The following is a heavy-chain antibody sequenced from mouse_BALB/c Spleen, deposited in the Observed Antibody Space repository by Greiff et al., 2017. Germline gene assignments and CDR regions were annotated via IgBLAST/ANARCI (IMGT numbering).Heavy chain of an antibody. CDR3: AREDYAGMDY. CDR1: GYTFTSYW. V-gene: IGHV1-7*01. Sequence: VMLVESGAELAKPGASVKMSCKASGYTFTSYWMHWVKQRPGQGLEWIGYINPSTGYTEYNQKFKDKATLTADTSSNTAYLQLSSLTSEDTAVYYCAREDYAGMDYWGQGTSVTVSS. J-gene: IGHJ4*01. CDR2: INPSTGYT.